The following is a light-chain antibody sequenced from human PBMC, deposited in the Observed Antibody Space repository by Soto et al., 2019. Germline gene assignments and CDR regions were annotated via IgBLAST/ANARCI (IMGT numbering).Light chain of an antibody. V-gene: IGKV3-15*01. CDR1: QSLSSRY. CDR2: GAS. CDR3: QQYNNWPIT. J-gene: IGKJ5*01. Sequence: EIVLTQSPGTLSLSPGERATLSCRASQSLSSRYLAWYQQKPGQAPRLLIYGASTRATGIPARFSGSGSGTEFTLSISSLQSEDFALYYCQQYNNWPITFGQGTRLEIK.